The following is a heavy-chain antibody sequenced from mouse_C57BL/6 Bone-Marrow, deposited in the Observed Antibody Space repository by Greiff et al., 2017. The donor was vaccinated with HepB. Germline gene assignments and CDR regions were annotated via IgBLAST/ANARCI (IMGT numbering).Heavy chain of an antibody. CDR1: GFTFSNYW. CDR3: SGYSNYYAMDY. D-gene: IGHD2-5*01. Sequence: EVMLVESGGGLVQPGGSMKLSCVASGFTFSNYWMNWVRQSPEKGLEWVAQIRLKSDNYATHYAESVKGRFTISRDDSKSSVYLQMNNLRAEDTGIYYCSGYSNYYAMDYWGQGTSVIVSS. CDR2: IRLKSDNYAT. V-gene: IGHV6-3*01. J-gene: IGHJ4*01.